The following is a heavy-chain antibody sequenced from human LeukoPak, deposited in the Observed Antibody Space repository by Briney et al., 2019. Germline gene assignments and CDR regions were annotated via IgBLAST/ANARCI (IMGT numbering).Heavy chain of an antibody. CDR1: GGSISSGGYY. CDR3: ATTPLDSSGSFDY. D-gene: IGHD3-22*01. J-gene: IGHJ4*02. CDR2: IYYSGST. V-gene: IGHV4-31*03. Sequence: TLSLTCTVSGGSISSGGYYWSRIRQHPGKGLEWIGYIYYSGSTYYNPSLKSRVTISVDTSKNQFSLKLSSVTAADTAVYYCATTPLDSSGSFDYWGRGTLVPVSS.